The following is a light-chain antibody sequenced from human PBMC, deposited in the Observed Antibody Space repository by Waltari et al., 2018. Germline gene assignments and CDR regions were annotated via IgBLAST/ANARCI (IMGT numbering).Light chain of an antibody. CDR1: SSNIGDNH. CDR3: ASWDDKLNASV. J-gene: IGLJ3*02. Sequence: QSVVTQPPSASGTPGQRVTISCSGSSSNIGDNHVYWYQQVPGTAPKLLVHTNNRRPSCVPARFTGSKSGTSASLAIYVLRSEDEADYYCASWDDKLNASVIGGGTRLTVL. V-gene: IGLV1-47*01. CDR2: TNN.